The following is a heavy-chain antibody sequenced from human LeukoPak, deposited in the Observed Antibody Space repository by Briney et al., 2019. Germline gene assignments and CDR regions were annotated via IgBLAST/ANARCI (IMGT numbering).Heavy chain of an antibody. V-gene: IGHV4-4*07. CDR2: IYTSGST. Sequence: PSETLSLTCTVSGGSIISYYWSWIRQPAGKGLEWIGRIYTSGSTNYNPSLKSRVTISVDKSKNQFSLKLSSVTAADTAVYYCARGSRIVAIDYWGQGTLVTVSS. CDR3: ARGSRIVAIDY. CDR1: GGSIISYY. J-gene: IGHJ4*02. D-gene: IGHD5-12*01.